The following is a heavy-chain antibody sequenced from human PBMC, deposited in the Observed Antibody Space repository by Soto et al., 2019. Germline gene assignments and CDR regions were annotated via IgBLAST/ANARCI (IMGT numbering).Heavy chain of an antibody. CDR3: ARVTTTFVWFDP. D-gene: IGHD3-22*01. CDR2: INPSSANT. CDR1: GYTFNSYD. Sequence: QVQLVQSGAEVKKPGASVKVSCKASGYTFNSYDINWVRQATGQGLGWMGWINPSSANTGYAQKFQGRVTITRDTSTSTAYMELSSLTSEDTAVYYCARVTTTFVWFDPWGQGTLVTVSS. V-gene: IGHV1-8*02. J-gene: IGHJ5*02.